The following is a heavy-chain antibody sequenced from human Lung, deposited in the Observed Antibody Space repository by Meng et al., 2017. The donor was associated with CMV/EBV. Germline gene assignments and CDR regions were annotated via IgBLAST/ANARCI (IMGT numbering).Heavy chain of an antibody. V-gene: IGHV1-18*01. CDR1: GYTFTHHG. D-gene: IGHD6-19*01. J-gene: IGHJ4*02. Sequence: QLEQSGAEVKKSGASVGFSCKASGYTFTHHGISWIRQDPGQGLEWMGWISCYNGDTNYAQKLQGRVTMTTDTSTNTAYMDLRGLRSDDTAVYYCARDPSNTSGRYAYFDYWGQGTLVTVSS. CDR2: ISCYNGDT. CDR3: ARDPSNTSGRYAYFDY.